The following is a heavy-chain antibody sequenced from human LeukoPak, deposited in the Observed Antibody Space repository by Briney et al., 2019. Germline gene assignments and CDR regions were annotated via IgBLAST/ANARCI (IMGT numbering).Heavy chain of an antibody. CDR3: ARDSKQWLVSLEYYYYYYMDV. J-gene: IGHJ6*03. CDR2: ISSSSSYI. D-gene: IGHD6-19*01. CDR1: GFTFSSYS. V-gene: IGHV3-21*01. Sequence: GGSLRLSCAASGFTFSSYSMNWVRQAPGKGLEWVSSISSSSSYIYYADSVKGRFTISRDNAKNSLYLQTNSLRAEDTAVYYCARDSKQWLVSLEYYYYYYMDVWGKGTTVTVSS.